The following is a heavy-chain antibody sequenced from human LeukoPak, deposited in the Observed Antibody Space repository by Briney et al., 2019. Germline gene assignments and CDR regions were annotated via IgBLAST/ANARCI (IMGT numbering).Heavy chain of an antibody. Sequence: GASVKVSCKASGYTFTNYYMHWVRQAPGQGLEYMGILDPSAGDTTYALKFQGRVTMTRDTSTSTVYMELSSLRFEDTAVYYCARTDCSRYSCYKDAFDIWGQGTMVTVSS. J-gene: IGHJ3*02. V-gene: IGHV1-46*01. D-gene: IGHD2-2*02. CDR3: ARTDCSRYSCYKDAFDI. CDR2: LDPSAGDT. CDR1: GYTFTNYY.